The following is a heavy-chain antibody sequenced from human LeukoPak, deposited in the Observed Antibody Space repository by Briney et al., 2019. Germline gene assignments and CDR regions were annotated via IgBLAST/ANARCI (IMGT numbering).Heavy chain of an antibody. D-gene: IGHD2-15*01. J-gene: IGHJ4*02. CDR1: GFTFSSYA. CDR2: ISGSGGST. Sequence: GGTLRLSCAASGFTFSSYAMSWVRQAPGKGMERVSAISGSGGSTYYADSVKGRFTISRDNSKNTLYLQMNSLRAEDTAVYYCAKPARGGILRSDFDYWGQGTLVTVSS. CDR3: AKPARGGILRSDFDY. V-gene: IGHV3-23*01.